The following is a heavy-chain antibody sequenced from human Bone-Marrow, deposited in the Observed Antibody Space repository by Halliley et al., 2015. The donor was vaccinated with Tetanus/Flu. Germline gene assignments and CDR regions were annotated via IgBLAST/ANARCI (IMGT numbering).Heavy chain of an antibody. V-gene: IGHV4-59*01. CDR3: ARDMTYGSSGFDF. J-gene: IGHJ4*02. D-gene: IGHD3-22*01. Sequence: EWIGFVYYPGDTNYNPSPKSRVTISIDTSKNQFSLKLTSVTAADTAVYYCARDMTYGSSGFDFWGQGALVTFSS. CDR2: VYYPGDT.